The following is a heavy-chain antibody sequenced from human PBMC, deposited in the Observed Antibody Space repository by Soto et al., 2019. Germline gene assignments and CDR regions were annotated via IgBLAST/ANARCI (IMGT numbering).Heavy chain of an antibody. J-gene: IGHJ3*02. CDR2: IYYSGST. Sequence: SETLSLTCTVSGGSISSSSYYWGWIRKPPGKGLEWIGSIYYSGSTYYNPSLKSRVTISVDTSKNQFSLKLSSVTAADTAVYYCARHYSGYDNAAFDIWGQGTMVTVSS. V-gene: IGHV4-39*01. CDR3: ARHYSGYDNAAFDI. CDR1: GGSISSSSYY. D-gene: IGHD5-12*01.